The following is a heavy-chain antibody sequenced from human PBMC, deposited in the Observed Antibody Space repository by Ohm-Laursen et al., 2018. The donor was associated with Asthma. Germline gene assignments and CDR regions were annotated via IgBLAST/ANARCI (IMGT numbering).Heavy chain of an antibody. CDR1: GFTFSDYY. CDR3: ARVFERGYSYD. Sequence: SLRLSCTASGFTFSDYYMSWIRQAPGKGLEWVSYISSSSSYTNYADSVKGRFTISRDNAKNSLYLQMNSLRAEDTAVYYCARVFERGYSYDWGQGILVTVSS. CDR2: ISSSSSYT. D-gene: IGHD5-18*01. V-gene: IGHV3-11*06. J-gene: IGHJ4*02.